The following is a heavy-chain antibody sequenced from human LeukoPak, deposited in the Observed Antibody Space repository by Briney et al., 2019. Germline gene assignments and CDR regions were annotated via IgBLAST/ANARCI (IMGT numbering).Heavy chain of an antibody. V-gene: IGHV4-34*01. D-gene: IGHD6-13*01. Sequence: SETLSLTCAVYGGSFSGYYWSWIRQPPGKGLEWIGEINHSGSTNYNPSLKSRVTISVDTSKNQFSLKLSSVTAADTAVYYCARVRYSSSWYVGAYYYYYMDVWGKGTTVTVFS. CDR2: INHSGST. CDR3: ARVRYSSSWYVGAYYYYYMDV. J-gene: IGHJ6*03. CDR1: GGSFSGYY.